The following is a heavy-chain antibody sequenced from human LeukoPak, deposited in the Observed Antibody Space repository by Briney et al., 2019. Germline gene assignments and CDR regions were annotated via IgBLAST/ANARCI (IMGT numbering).Heavy chain of an antibody. CDR3: AKDSGTYYKAFDY. V-gene: IGHV3-23*01. D-gene: IGHD1-26*01. CDR2: ISATGTST. CDR1: GFTFSNFA. J-gene: IGHJ4*02. Sequence: QAGGSLRLSCAASGFTFSNFAMSWVRQAPGKGLEWVSTISATGTSTYYADSVKGRLTISRDNSKNTLYLQMNSLRAEDTAVYSCAKDSGTYYKAFDYWGQGTLVTVSS.